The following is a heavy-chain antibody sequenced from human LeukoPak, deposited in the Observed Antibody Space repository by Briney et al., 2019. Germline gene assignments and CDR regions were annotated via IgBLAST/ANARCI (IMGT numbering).Heavy chain of an antibody. CDR3: ARGDYSSSWYYRAGYWFDP. J-gene: IGHJ5*02. V-gene: IGHV1-2*02. D-gene: IGHD6-13*01. CDR1: GYTFTGYY. Sequence: ASVTVSCKASGYTFTGYYMHWVRQAPGQGLEWMGWINPNSGGTNYAQKFQGRVTMTRDTSISTAYMELSRLRSDDTAVYYCARGDYSSSWYYRAGYWFDPWGQGTLVTVSS. CDR2: INPNSGGT.